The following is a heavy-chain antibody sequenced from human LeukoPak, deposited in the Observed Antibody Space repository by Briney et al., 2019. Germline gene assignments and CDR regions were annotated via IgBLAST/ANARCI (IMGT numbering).Heavy chain of an antibody. CDR1: GYTFTSYY. J-gene: IGHJ4*02. CDR2: INPSGGST. V-gene: IGHV1-46*01. D-gene: IGHD6-13*01. Sequence: ASVKVSCKASGYTFTSYYMHWVRQAPGQGLEWMGIINPSGGSTSYAQKFQGRVTMTRDTSTSTVYMELSSLRSEDTAVYYCARDNPQRIAAAGTISHLDYWGQGTLVTVSS. CDR3: ARDNPQRIAAAGTISHLDY.